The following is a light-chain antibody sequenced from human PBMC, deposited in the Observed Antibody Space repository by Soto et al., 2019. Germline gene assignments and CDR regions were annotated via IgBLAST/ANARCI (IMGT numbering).Light chain of an antibody. CDR2: GND. CDR1: SSNIGGNT. CDR3: AAWDGSLNAFV. J-gene: IGLJ1*01. V-gene: IGLV1-44*01. Sequence: QSVLTQPPSASGTPGQRVTISCSGSSSNIGGNTVNWYQQLPGTAPKLLIYGNDQRPSGVPDRFSGSKSGTSASLAISGLQSEDEADYYCAAWDGSLNAFVFGTGTKLTVL.